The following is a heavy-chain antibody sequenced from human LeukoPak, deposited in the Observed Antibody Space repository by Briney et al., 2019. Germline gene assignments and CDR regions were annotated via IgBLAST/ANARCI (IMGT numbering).Heavy chain of an antibody. CDR2: INPNSGGT. V-gene: IGHV1-2*04. CDR3: ARDHPAMSRFDP. Sequence: ASVKVSCKASGYTFTGYYMHWVRQAPGQGLEWMGWINPNSGGTNYAQKFQGWVTMTRDTSISTAYMELSRLSSVTAADTAVYYCARDHPAMSRFDPWGQGTLVTVSS. J-gene: IGHJ5*02. CDR1: GYTFTGYY.